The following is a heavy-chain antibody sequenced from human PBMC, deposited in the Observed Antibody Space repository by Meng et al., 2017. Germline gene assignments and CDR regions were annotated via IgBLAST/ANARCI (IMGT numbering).Heavy chain of an antibody. V-gene: IGHV2-5*02. D-gene: IGHD3-22*01. Sequence: TWKCSVSPMLQPTQTFPRAVAFSGLSGSSRGVVEGSIRQPPAKALAWIALISWDDDERYIPSLKSRLSITKYTSKNQVLLTMTNMDPVDTATYYCAHHIFKYYESSGYPPYFFDFWGQGTLVTVSS. CDR1: GLSGSSRGVV. CDR2: ISWDDDE. J-gene: IGHJ4*02. CDR3: AHHIFKYYESSGYPPYFFDF.